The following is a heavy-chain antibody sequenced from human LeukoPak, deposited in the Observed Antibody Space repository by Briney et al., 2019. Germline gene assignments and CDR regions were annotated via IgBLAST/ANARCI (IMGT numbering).Heavy chain of an antibody. CDR1: GYRFTSYW. J-gene: IGHJ3*02. Sequence: GESLKISCKGSGYRFTSYWIGWVRQMPGKGLEWMGIIYPGESDTRYSPSFQGQVTISADKSISTAYPQWSSLKASDTAMYYFARHPLHYDSSGYYSHDAFDIWGQRTMVTVSS. D-gene: IGHD3-22*01. V-gene: IGHV5-51*01. CDR2: IYPGESDT. CDR3: ARHPLHYDSSGYYSHDAFDI.